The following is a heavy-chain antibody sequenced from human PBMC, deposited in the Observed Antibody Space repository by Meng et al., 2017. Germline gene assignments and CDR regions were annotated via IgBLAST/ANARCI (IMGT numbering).Heavy chain of an antibody. V-gene: IGHV3-33*08. D-gene: IGHD3-10*01. J-gene: IGHJ4*02. CDR1: GFTFSSYA. Sequence: GQLCRSGGAVVQPGRSLRLSCAAAGFTFSSYAMHWVRQAPGKGLEWVAVIWYDGSNKYYADSVKGRFTISRDNSKNTLYLQMNSLRAEDTAVYYCARGFLWFGEDVDYWGQGTLVTVSS. CDR3: ARGFLWFGEDVDY. CDR2: IWYDGSNK.